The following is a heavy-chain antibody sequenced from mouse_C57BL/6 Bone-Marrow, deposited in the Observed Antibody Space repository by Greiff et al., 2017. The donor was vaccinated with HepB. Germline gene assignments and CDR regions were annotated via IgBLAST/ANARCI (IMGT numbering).Heavy chain of an antibody. CDR3: ASPAFAWFAY. CDR1: GFTFSSYT. V-gene: IGHV5-9*01. J-gene: IGHJ3*01. CDR2: ISGGGGNT. Sequence: EVKVEESGGGLVKPGGSLKLSCAASGFTFSSYTMSWVRQTPEKRLEWVATISGGGGNTYYPDSVKGRFTISRDNAKNTLYLQMSSLRSEDTALYYCASPAFAWFAYWGQGTLVTVSA.